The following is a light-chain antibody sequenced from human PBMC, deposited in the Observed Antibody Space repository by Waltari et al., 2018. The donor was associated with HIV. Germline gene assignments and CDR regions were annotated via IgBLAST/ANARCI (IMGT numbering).Light chain of an antibody. CDR1: SSDVGGHNY. V-gene: IGLV2-14*01. Sequence: QSALTQPASVSGSPGQSITISCTGTSSDVGGHNYVSWYQQHPGKAPKLLIYEVSNRPSGVSNRFSGSKSGTTASMTISGLQAEDEADYYCNSYRSSTTPCVFGTGTKVTVL. J-gene: IGLJ1*01. CDR3: NSYRSSTTPCV. CDR2: EVS.